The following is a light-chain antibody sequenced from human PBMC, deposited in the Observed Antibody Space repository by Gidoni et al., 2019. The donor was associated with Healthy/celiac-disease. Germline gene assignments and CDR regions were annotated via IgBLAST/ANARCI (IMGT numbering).Light chain of an antibody. CDR2: GAS. Sequence: ELVMTPSPATLSVSPGERATLSCRASQSVSRNLAWYQQQPGQAPRLLIYGASTRATGIPARFSGSGYGTEFTLTISSLQSEDFAVYYCQQYNNWPYTFGQGTKLEIK. V-gene: IGKV3-15*01. J-gene: IGKJ2*01. CDR3: QQYNNWPYT. CDR1: QSVSRN.